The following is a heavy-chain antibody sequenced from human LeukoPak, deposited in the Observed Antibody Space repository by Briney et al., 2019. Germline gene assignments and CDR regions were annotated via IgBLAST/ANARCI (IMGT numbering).Heavy chain of an antibody. D-gene: IGHD2-2*01. CDR2: IIPILGIA. Sequence: SVKVSCKASGGTFSSYAISWVRQAPGQGLEWMGRIIPILGIANYAQKFQGRVTVTADESTSTAYMELSSLRSEDTAVYYCARTEGYCSSTSCSRRFYFDYWGQGTLVTVSS. CDR1: GGTFSSYA. CDR3: ARTEGYCSSTSCSRRFYFDY. V-gene: IGHV1-69*04. J-gene: IGHJ4*02.